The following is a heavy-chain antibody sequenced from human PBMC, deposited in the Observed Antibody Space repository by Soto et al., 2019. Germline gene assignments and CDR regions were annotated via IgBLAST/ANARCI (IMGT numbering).Heavy chain of an antibody. J-gene: IGHJ6*02. CDR3: ARVSSHVDYYFGMDV. CDR2: IYSGGSA. CDR1: GFTVSSNY. V-gene: IGHV3-53*01. Sequence: EVQLVESGGGLIQPGGSLRLSCAVSGFTVSSNYMSWVRQAPGKGLEWVSVIYSGGSAYYADSVKGRFTISRDNSKDTVYLQRNSLGAEDRAVYYCARVSSHVDYYFGMDVWGQGTTVTVSS. D-gene: IGHD2-2*01.